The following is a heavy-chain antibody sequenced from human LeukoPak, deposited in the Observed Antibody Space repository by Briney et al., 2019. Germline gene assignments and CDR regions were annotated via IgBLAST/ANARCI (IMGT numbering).Heavy chain of an antibody. J-gene: IGHJ4*02. Sequence: LEWIGRIYTSGSTNYNPSLKSRVTISVDTSKNQFSLKLSSVTAADTAVYYCARDWMGIFGYWGQGTLVTVSS. D-gene: IGHD7-27*01. CDR3: ARDWMGIFGY. CDR2: IYTSGST. V-gene: IGHV4-61*02.